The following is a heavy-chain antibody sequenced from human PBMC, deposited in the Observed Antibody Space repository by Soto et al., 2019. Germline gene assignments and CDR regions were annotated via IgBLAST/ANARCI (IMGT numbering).Heavy chain of an antibody. CDR3: AAHHCSSTSCPLGY. J-gene: IGHJ4*02. D-gene: IGHD2-2*01. V-gene: IGHV4-59*01. Sequence: PSETLSLTCTVSGGSISGYYWSWIRQPPGKGLEWIGYIYYSGSTNYNPSLKSRVTISVDTSKNQFSLKLSSVTAADTAVYYCAAHHCSSTSCPLGYWGQGTLVTVS. CDR2: IYYSGST. CDR1: GGSISGYY.